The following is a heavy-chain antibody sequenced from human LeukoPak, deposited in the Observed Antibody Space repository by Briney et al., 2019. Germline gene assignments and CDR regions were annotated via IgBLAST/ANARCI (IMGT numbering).Heavy chain of an antibody. CDR2: ISSSSTYI. CDR3: ARDQWFDI. V-gene: IGHV3-21*01. J-gene: IGHJ3*02. Sequence: GGSLRLSCAASGFTFSSYSINWLRQAPGKGLEWVSSISSSSTYIYYADSVKGRFTISRDNAKNSLYLQMNSLRAEDTAVYYCARDQWFDIWGQGTMVTVSS. D-gene: IGHD2-8*01. CDR1: GFTFSSYS.